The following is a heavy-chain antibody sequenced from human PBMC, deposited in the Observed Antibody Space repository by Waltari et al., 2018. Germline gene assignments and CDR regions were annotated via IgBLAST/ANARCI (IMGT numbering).Heavy chain of an antibody. CDR1: GGSISSHY. J-gene: IGHJ6*03. Sequence: QVQLQESGPGLVKPSETLSLTCTVSGGSISSHYWSWIRQPPGKGLEWIGYIYYSGSTNYNPSLKSRVTISVDTSKNQFSLKLSSVTAADTAVYYCARFITAGNYYYYYMDVWGKGTTVTVSS. V-gene: IGHV4-59*11. CDR3: ARFITAGNYYYYYMDV. CDR2: IYYSGST. D-gene: IGHD6-19*01.